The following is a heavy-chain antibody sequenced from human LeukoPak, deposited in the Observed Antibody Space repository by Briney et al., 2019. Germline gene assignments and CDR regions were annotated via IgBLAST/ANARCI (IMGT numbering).Heavy chain of an antibody. CDR3: ARESMGGPDDAFDI. V-gene: IGHV1-69*05. CDR2: IIPIFGTA. J-gene: IGHJ3*02. CDR1: GGTISSYA. Sequence: ASVKVSCKASGGTISSYAISWVRQAPGQGLEWMGRIIPIFGTANYAQKFQGRVTITTDESTSTAYMELSSLRSEDTAVYYCARESMGGPDDAFDIWGQGTMVTVSS. D-gene: IGHD1-14*01.